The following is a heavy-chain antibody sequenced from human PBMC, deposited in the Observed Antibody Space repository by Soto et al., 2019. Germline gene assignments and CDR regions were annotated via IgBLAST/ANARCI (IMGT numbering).Heavy chain of an antibody. D-gene: IGHD3-10*01. V-gene: IGHV3-23*01. CDR1: GFTFSSYA. Sequence: EVQLLESGGGLVQPGGSLRLSCAASGFTFSSYAMSWVRQAPGKGLEWVSAISGSGGSTYYADSVKGRFTISRDNSKNTLYLQMNSLSAEDTAVYYCAKDLRMVRGVTPYYFDYWGQGTLVTVSS. J-gene: IGHJ4*02. CDR2: ISGSGGST. CDR3: AKDLRMVRGVTPYYFDY.